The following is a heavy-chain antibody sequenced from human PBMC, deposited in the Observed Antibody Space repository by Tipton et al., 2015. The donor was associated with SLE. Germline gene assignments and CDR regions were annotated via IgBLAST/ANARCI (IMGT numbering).Heavy chain of an antibody. CDR2: FYYSGST. Sequence: TLSLTCTVSGGSISSCSYYWGWIRQPPGKGLEWIGSFYYSGSTYYNPSLKSRVTISVYTSKNQFSLNLNSVTAADTAVYYCTRARDGSSWGYYMDVWGKGTTITVSS. V-gene: IGHV4-39*07. J-gene: IGHJ6*03. D-gene: IGHD6-13*01. CDR3: TRARDGSSWGYYMDV. CDR1: GGSISSCSYY.